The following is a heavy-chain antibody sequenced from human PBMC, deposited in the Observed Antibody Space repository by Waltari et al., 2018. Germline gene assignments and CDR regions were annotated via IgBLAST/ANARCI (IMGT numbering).Heavy chain of an antibody. CDR3: ATLRFTYNNNWYGEDF. CDR1: GFSFSSYQ. Sequence: QVQLVESGGGVVQPAGSLRLSCAVSGFSFSSYQMHWVRQAPGNGLGWVSVISYDGSNRYYADSVKGRFTISRDNSKNTLYLQMNSLRTEDTALYYCATLRFTYNNNWYGEDFWGQGTLVTVSS. D-gene: IGHD6-13*01. CDR2: ISYDGSNR. J-gene: IGHJ4*02. V-gene: IGHV3-30-3*01.